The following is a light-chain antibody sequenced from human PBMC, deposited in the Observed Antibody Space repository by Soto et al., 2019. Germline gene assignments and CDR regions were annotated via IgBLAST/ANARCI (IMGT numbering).Light chain of an antibody. CDR2: DVS. V-gene: IGLV2-14*01. Sequence: QSVLIQPASVSGSPGQSITISCTGTSSDVGGYNYVSWYQQHPGKAPKLMIYDVSNRPSGVSNRFSGSKSGNTASLTISGLQAEDEADYYCSSYTSSSTLLYVFGNGTKVTVL. CDR1: SSDVGGYNY. CDR3: SSYTSSSTLLYV. J-gene: IGLJ1*01.